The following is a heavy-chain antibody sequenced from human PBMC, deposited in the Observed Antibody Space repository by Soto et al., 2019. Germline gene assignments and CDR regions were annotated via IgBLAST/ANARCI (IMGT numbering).Heavy chain of an antibody. V-gene: IGHV2-5*01. CDR3: AHRPSGWYLFDY. J-gene: IGHJ4*02. D-gene: IGHD6-19*01. CDR2: IYWNDDK. Sequence: QITLKESGPTLVRPTQTLTLTCTFSGFSLSTSGLGVGWSRQPPGKALEWLALIYWNDDKRYSPSLKARLTITTDTSKNQVVLTMTNMDPVDTSTYYCAHRPSGWYLFDYWGQGTLVTVSS. CDR1: GFSLSTSGLG.